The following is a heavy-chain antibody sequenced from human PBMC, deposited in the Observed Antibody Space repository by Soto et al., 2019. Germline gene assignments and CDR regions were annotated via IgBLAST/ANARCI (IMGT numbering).Heavy chain of an antibody. Sequence: SGTLSLTWTVSGGSISSGGYYLSWVRQHPGKGLEWIGDIYYRGSTYYNPSLKRRGTISVDTSKNQCSLKLSSVTAADTAVYYCARHPDYWGQGTLVTISS. CDR1: GGSISSGGYY. J-gene: IGHJ4*02. CDR3: ARHPDY. CDR2: IYYRGST. V-gene: IGHV4-31*02.